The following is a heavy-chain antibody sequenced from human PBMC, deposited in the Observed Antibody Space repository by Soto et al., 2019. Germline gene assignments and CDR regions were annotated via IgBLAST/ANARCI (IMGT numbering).Heavy chain of an antibody. V-gene: IGHV3-23*01. CDR2: ISGSGGST. CDR3: VRTGKGVAAPRTTDY. D-gene: IGHD6-19*01. CDR1: GFTFSSYA. Sequence: PGGSLRLSCAASGFTFSSYAMSWVRQAPGKGLEWASAISGSGGSTYYADSVKGRFTISRDNSKNTLYLQMNSLRAEDTAVYYCVRTGKGVAAPRTTDYWGQGTLVTVFS. J-gene: IGHJ4*02.